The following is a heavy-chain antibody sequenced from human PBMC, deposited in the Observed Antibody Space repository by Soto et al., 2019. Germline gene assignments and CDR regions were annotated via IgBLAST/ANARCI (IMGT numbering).Heavy chain of an antibody. CDR3: ARKIGLDY. CDR2: ISSSGSST. V-gene: IGHV3-11*01. CDR1: GFTFGDFY. Sequence: QVQLVESGGGLVQPGESLRLSCAASGFTFGDFYMTWIRQAPGKGLEWISCISSSGSSTHYADSVKGRFTISRDNAKNSLYLQMNNLRAEDTAVYYCARKIGLDYWGQGTLVTVSS. J-gene: IGHJ4*02.